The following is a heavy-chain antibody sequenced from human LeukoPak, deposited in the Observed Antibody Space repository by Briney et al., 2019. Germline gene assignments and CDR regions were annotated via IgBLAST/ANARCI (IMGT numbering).Heavy chain of an antibody. CDR3: ARGGSFYYDSSGYFGY. D-gene: IGHD3-22*01. Sequence: PSETLSLTCAVYGGSFSGYYWSWIRQPPGKGLEWIGEINHSGSTNYNPSLKSRVTISVDPSKNQFSLKLSTVTAADTAVYYCARGGSFYYDSSGYFGYWVQGTLVTVSS. CDR2: INHSGST. CDR1: GGSFSGYY. J-gene: IGHJ4*02. V-gene: IGHV4-34*01.